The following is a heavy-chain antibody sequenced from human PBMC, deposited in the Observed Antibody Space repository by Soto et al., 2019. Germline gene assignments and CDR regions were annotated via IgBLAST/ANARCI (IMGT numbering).Heavy chain of an antibody. J-gene: IGHJ6*02. CDR2: ISGSGGST. D-gene: IGHD6-13*01. V-gene: IGHV3-23*01. CDR1: GFXFSSYX. Sequence: EVQLLESGGGLVXXXXXXXXSCAASGFXFSSYXMXWVRQAPGKGLEWVSAISGSGGSTYYADSVKGRFTISRDNSKNTLYLQMNSLRAEDTAVYYCARKQQLEPDGMDVWGQGTTVTVSS. CDR3: ARKQQLEPDGMDV.